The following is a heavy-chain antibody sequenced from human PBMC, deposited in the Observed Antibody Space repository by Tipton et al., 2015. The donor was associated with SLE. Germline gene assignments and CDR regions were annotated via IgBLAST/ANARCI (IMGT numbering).Heavy chain of an antibody. J-gene: IGHJ5*02. CDR1: GGPISSYY. CDR3: ARGPTYYYDSSGYSGRLYNWCDP. CDR2: IYYSGST. V-gene: IGHV4-59*01. D-gene: IGHD3-22*01. Sequence: TLSLTCTVSGGPISSYYWSWIRQPPGKGLEWIGYIYYSGSTNYNPSLKSRVTISVDTSKNQFSLKLSSVTAADTAVYYCARGPTYYYDSSGYSGRLYNWCDPWGQGTLVPVSS.